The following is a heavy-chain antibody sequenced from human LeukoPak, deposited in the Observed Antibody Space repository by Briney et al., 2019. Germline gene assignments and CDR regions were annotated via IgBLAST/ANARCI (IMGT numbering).Heavy chain of an antibody. J-gene: IGHJ4*02. CDR2: INPNSGGT. CDR3: ARAEDSGYDSAPFDY. CDR1: GYTFTGYY. V-gene: IGHV1-2*02. Sequence: ASVKVSCKASGYTFTGYYMHWVRQAPGQGLEWMGWINPNSGGTNYAQKFQGRVTMTRDTSISTAYMELSSLRSEDTAVYYCARAEDSGYDSAPFDYWGQGTLVTVSS. D-gene: IGHD5-12*01.